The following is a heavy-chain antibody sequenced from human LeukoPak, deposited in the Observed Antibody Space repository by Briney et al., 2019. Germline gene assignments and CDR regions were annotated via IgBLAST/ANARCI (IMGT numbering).Heavy chain of an antibody. CDR3: ARGGSYQNYYYYYMDV. Sequence: SETLSLTCTVSGGSISSSSYYWGWIRQPPGQGLEWIGSIYYSGSTYYNPSLKSRVTISVDTSKNQFSLKLSSVTAADTAVYYCARGGSYQNYYYYYMDVWGKGTTVTVSS. CDR2: IYYSGST. J-gene: IGHJ6*03. D-gene: IGHD1-26*01. V-gene: IGHV4-39*07. CDR1: GGSISSSSYY.